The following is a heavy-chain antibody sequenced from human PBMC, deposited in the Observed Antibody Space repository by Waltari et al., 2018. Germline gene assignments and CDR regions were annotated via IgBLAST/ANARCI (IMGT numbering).Heavy chain of an antibody. CDR1: GFTFDDYA. CDR3: AKGRLRFLEWLPDHDAFDI. V-gene: IGHV3-9*01. J-gene: IGHJ3*02. D-gene: IGHD3-3*01. CDR2: ISWNSGSI. Sequence: EVQLVESGGGLVQPGRSLRLSCAASGFTFDDYAMHWVRPAPGKGLEWVTGISWNSGSIGYADSVKGRFTISRDNAKNSLYLQMNSLRAEDTALYYCAKGRLRFLEWLPDHDAFDIWGQGTMVTVSS.